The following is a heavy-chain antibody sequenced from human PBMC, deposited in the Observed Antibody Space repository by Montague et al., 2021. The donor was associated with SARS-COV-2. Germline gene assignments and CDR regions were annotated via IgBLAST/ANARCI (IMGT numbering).Heavy chain of an antibody. Sequence: SLRLSCAASGFTFSAYWMSWLRQAPGKGLVWVSRIRSDGSATKYADSVKGRFTTSRDDAKNTLYLQMNSLRVEDTGVYYCAKSDYFDPWGQGTLITVSS. V-gene: IGHV3-74*03. D-gene: IGHD3-16*01. CDR3: AKSDYFDP. J-gene: IGHJ5*02. CDR2: IRSDGSAT. CDR1: GFTFSAYW.